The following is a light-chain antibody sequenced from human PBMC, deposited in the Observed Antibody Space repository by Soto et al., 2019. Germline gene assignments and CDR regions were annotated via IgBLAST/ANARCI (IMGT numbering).Light chain of an antibody. CDR1: SSNIGAGYD. CDR3: QSYDNSLSGLYV. CDR2: GNS. Sequence: QAVVTQPPSVSGAPGQRVTISCTGSSSNIGAGYDVHWYQQLPGTAPKLLIHGNSNRPSGAPDRFSGSKSGTSASLAITGLQAEDEADYYCQSYDNSLSGLYVFGTGTKLTVL. J-gene: IGLJ1*01. V-gene: IGLV1-40*01.